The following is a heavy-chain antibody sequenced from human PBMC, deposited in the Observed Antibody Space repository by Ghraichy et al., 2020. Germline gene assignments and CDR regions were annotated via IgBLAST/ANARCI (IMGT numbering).Heavy chain of an antibody. V-gene: IGHV1-3*01. CDR2: INAGNGNT. J-gene: IGHJ5*02. D-gene: IGHD3-10*01. CDR3: ARRGTMVRGVMSSWFDP. CDR1: GYTFTSYA. Sequence: ASVKVSCKASGYTFTSYAMHWVRQAPGQRLEWMGWINAGNGNTKYSQKFQGRVTITRDTSASTAYMELSSLRSEDTAVYYCARRGTMVRGVMSSWFDPWGQGTLVTVSS.